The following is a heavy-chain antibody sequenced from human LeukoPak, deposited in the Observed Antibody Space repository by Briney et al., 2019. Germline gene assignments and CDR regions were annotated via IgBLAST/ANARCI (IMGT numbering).Heavy chain of an antibody. CDR3: ARGGEQGYGYYYDSSGYYYEDAFDI. CDR2: IYTSGST. CDR1: GGSISSYY. D-gene: IGHD3-22*01. J-gene: IGHJ3*02. Sequence: SETLSLTCTVSGGSISSYYWSWIRQPAGKGLEWIGRIYTSGSTNYNPSLKSRVTMSVDTSKNQFSLKLSSVTAADTAVYYCARGGEQGYGYYYDSSGYYYEDAFDIWGQGTMVTVSS. V-gene: IGHV4-4*07.